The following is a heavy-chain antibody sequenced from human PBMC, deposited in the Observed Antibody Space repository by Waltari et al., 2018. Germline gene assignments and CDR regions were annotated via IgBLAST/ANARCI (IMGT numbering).Heavy chain of an antibody. D-gene: IGHD3-10*01. CDR2: ISDSGSDT. J-gene: IGHJ4*02. CDR1: GFTFSNFA. Sequence: EVQLLDSGGGLVQPGGSLRLSCAASGFTFSNFAMTWVRQAPGKGLEWVSVISDSGSDTYYAESVKGRFIVSRDNSKNTLYLQMNSLRAEDTAVYQCAKDSPFGDDWGQGTLVTVSS. CDR3: AKDSPFGDD. V-gene: IGHV3-23*01.